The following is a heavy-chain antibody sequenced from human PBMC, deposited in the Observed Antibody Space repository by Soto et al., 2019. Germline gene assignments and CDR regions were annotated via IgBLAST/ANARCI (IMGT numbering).Heavy chain of an antibody. CDR1: GVTVSSNY. Sequence: GGSLRLSCAASGVTVSSNYMSWVRQAPGKGLEWVSVICSCGSTYYSHSVQGRFTITRHNSKNTLYFHMNSLRAEDTAVYYCSRALPCGGAACPDSFDIWGQGTLVTVSS. V-gene: IGHV3-53*04. D-gene: IGHD2-21*01. CDR3: SRALPCGGAACPDSFDI. J-gene: IGHJ3*02. CDR2: ICSCGST.